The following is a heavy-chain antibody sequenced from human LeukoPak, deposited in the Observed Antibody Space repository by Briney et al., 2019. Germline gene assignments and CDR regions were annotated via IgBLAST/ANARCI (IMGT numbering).Heavy chain of an antibody. J-gene: IGHJ1*01. CDR2: ITLNSGDT. Sequence: ASVKVSCKASGHTFTVHYIHWVRRGPGQGLEWLGWITLNSGDTHYAQKFQGRLTMTSDTSISTGYMELSRLQFDDTAVYYCAREGQLGLDNWGQGTLVTVSS. D-gene: IGHD1-1*01. CDR3: AREGQLGLDN. V-gene: IGHV1-2*02. CDR1: GHTFTVHY.